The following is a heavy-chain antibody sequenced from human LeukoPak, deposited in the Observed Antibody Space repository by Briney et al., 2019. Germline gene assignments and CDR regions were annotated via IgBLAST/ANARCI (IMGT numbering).Heavy chain of an antibody. V-gene: IGHV1-2*02. Sequence: ASVKVSCKASAYTFTGYYMHWVRQAPGQGLEWMGWINPDSGGTNYAQKFQGRVTMTRDTSVSTAYMELSMLGSDDTAVYYCARTGTTGGYYYGLDVWGQGATVTVSS. D-gene: IGHD4-17*01. CDR3: ARTGTTGGYYYGLDV. CDR2: INPDSGGT. J-gene: IGHJ6*02. CDR1: AYTFTGYY.